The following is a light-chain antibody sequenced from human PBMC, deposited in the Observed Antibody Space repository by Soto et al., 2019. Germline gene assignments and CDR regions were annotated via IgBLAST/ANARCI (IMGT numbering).Light chain of an antibody. CDR3: QQYAARSPWT. J-gene: IGKJ1*01. V-gene: IGKV3-15*01. CDR1: QSVNSN. Sequence: EIVMTQSPATLSVSPGERATLSCRASQSVNSNLAWYRQKPGQAPRLLISDASTRATGVPARFSGSGSGTEFTLTISSLQSEDFATYFCQQYAARSPWTFGQGTRV. CDR2: DAS.